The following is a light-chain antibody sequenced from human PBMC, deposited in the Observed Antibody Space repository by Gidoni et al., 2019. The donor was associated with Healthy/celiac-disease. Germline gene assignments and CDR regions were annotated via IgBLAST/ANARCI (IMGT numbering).Light chain of an antibody. CDR3: QQRSNWPHT. CDR2: DAS. Sequence: VFTQSPATLSLSPGERATLSCRASQSVSSYLAWYQQKPGQAPRLLIYDASNRATGSPARFSGSGSGTDFTLTISSLEPEDFAVYYCQQRSNWPHTFXGXTKVEIK. V-gene: IGKV3-11*01. CDR1: QSVSSY. J-gene: IGKJ4*01.